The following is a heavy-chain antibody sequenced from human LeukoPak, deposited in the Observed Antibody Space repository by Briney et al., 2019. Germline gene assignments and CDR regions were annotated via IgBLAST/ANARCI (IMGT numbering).Heavy chain of an antibody. V-gene: IGHV1-2*02. J-gene: IGHJ4*02. CDR2: IIPHRGGT. CDR3: ARAPSSTSGTTFGY. Sequence: ASVKVSCKASGYTFTSYGISWVRQAPGQGLEWMGRIIPHRGGTNYAQKFQGRVTMTRDTSISTAYMELSRLRSDDTAMYYVARAPSSTSGTTFGYWGRGTLVTVSS. D-gene: IGHD1-1*01. CDR1: GYTFTSYG.